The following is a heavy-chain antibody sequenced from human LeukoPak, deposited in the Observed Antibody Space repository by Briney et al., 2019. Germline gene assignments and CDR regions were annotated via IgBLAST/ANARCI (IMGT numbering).Heavy chain of an antibody. D-gene: IGHD3-22*01. J-gene: IGHJ4*02. V-gene: IGHV3-23*01. CDR3: VSGDTGSGYYY. CDR2: ITGGGDNA. Sequence: GGSLRLSCGASGFTFSSHAMSWVRQTPERGLEWVSAITGGGDNAYYPDSVKGRFTISRDNSKNTLYLQINNQGAEDTCLYYCVSGDTGSGYYYWGEGALGTHSS. CDR1: GFTFSSHA.